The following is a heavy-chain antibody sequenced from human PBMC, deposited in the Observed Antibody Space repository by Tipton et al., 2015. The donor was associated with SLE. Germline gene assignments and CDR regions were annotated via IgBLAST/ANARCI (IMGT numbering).Heavy chain of an antibody. CDR1: GASMNSGSYS. CDR2: IDSSGNT. D-gene: IGHD1-1*01. V-gene: IGHV4-61*09. J-gene: IGHJ4*02. CDR3: ALDRQTPGGVYFES. Sequence: TLSLTCSVSGASMNSGSYSWHWNRQPAGKALKWLGHIDSSGNTYHNPSLRSRVSISADTSNNHFSLTLTSLTAADTALYYCALDRQTPGGVYFESWGQGARVTVSS.